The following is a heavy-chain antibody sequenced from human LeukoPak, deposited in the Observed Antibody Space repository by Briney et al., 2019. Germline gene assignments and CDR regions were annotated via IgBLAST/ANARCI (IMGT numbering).Heavy chain of an antibody. J-gene: IGHJ4*02. Sequence: ASVKVSCKASGYTFTNHAMNWVRQAPGQGLEWMGWINPNSGGTNYAQKFQGRVTMTRDTSISTAYMELSRLRSDDTAVYYCARSSKPDYWGQGTLVTVSS. D-gene: IGHD2-2*01. CDR2: INPNSGGT. V-gene: IGHV1-2*02. CDR1: GYTFTNHA. CDR3: ARSSKPDY.